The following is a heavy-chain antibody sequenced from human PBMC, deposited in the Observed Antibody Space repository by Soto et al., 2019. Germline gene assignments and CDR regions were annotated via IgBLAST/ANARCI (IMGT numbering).Heavy chain of an antibody. V-gene: IGHV3-23*01. CDR1: GFTFSSYA. CDR3: AKDLTDYVDYVPYYYYYGMDV. CDR2: ISGSGGST. D-gene: IGHD4-17*01. J-gene: IGHJ6*02. Sequence: GGSLRLSCAASGFTFSSYAMSWVRQAPGKGLEWVSAISGSGGSTYYADSVKGRFTISRDNSKNTLYLQMNSLRAEDTAVYYCAKDLTDYVDYVPYYYYYGMDVRGQRTTVTVSS.